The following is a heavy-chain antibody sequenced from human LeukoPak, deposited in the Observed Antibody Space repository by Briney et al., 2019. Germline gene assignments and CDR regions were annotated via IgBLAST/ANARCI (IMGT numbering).Heavy chain of an antibody. J-gene: IGHJ3*02. CDR2: IYHSGST. V-gene: IGHV4-38-2*02. CDR1: GYSISSGYY. Sequence: KPSETLSLTCTVSGYSISSGYYWGWIRQPPGKGLEWIGSIYHSGSTYYNPSLKSRVTISVDTSKNQFSLKLSSVTAADTAVYYCARDYYDSSGYSDAFDIWGQGTMVTVSS. CDR3: ARDYYDSSGYSDAFDI. D-gene: IGHD3-22*01.